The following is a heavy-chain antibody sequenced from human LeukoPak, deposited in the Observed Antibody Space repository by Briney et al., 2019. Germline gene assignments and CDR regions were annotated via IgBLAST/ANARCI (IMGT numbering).Heavy chain of an antibody. CDR3: ARGYGSGSYLGLTDFDY. CDR1: GYTFTSYD. D-gene: IGHD3-10*01. CDR2: MNPNSGNT. J-gene: IGHJ4*02. Sequence: ASVKVSCKASGYTFTSYDINWVRQATGQGLEWMGWMNPNSGNTGYAQKFQGRVTMTRNTSISTAYMELSSLRSEDTAVYYCARGYGSGSYLGLTDFDYWGQGTLVTVPS. V-gene: IGHV1-8*01.